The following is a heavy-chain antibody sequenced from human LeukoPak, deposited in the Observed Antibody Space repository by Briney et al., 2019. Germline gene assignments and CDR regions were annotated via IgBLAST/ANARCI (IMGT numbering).Heavy chain of an antibody. J-gene: IGHJ5*02. Sequence: GGSLRLSCAASGFTFSSYWMHWVRQAPGKGLVWVSRINSDGSSTSYADSVKGRFTISRDNAKNSLYLQMNSLRDEDTAVYYCARDRDDILTGYPWFDPWGQGTLVTVSS. CDR2: INSDGSST. CDR1: GFTFSSYW. V-gene: IGHV3-74*01. D-gene: IGHD3-9*01. CDR3: ARDRDDILTGYPWFDP.